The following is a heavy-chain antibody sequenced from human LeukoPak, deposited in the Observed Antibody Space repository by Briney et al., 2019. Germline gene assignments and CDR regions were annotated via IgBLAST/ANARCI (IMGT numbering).Heavy chain of an antibody. D-gene: IGHD3-10*02. CDR3: AELGITMIGGV. J-gene: IGHJ6*04. CDR1: GFTFSSYS. Sequence: PGGSLRLSCAASGFTFSSYSMNWVRQAPEKGLEWVSSISSSSSYIYYADSMKGRFTISRDNAKNSLYLQMNSLRAEDTAVYYCAELGITMIGGVWGKGTTVTISS. CDR2: ISSSSSYI. V-gene: IGHV3-21*01.